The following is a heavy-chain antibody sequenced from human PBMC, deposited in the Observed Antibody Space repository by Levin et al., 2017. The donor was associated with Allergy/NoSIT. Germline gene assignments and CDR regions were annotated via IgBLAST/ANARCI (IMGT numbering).Heavy chain of an antibody. V-gene: IGHV4-59*01. CDR3: ARDDGGIWK. CDR2: IYYSGST. D-gene: IGHD3-16*01. CDR1: GGSISSYY. Sequence: ASETLSLTCTVSGGSISSYYWSWIRQPPGKGLEWIGEIYYSGSTNDNPSLKRRVTISVDTSKNPFSLKLSSVTAADTAVYYCARDDGGIWKWGQGTLVTVSS. J-gene: IGHJ4*02.